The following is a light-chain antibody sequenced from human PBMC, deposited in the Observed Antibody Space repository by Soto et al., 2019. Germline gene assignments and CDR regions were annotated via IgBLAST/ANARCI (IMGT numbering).Light chain of an antibody. Sequence: EIVLTQSSGTLSLSAGEGATPSCGASQSVSSSYIAWYQQRPGQTPRLLIYGASNRATGIPGRFSGSWYGTDFNLTVTRLETEDFAVYDCQQYGSSPITFGQGTRLEIK. CDR2: GAS. CDR3: QQYGSSPIT. J-gene: IGKJ5*01. CDR1: QSVSSSY. V-gene: IGKV3-20*01.